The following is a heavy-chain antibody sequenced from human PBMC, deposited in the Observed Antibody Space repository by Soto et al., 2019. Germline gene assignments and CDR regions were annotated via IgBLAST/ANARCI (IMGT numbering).Heavy chain of an antibody. CDR1: GGSLSSYY. CDR3: ARHRIVVVTSFDY. CDR2: IYYSGST. J-gene: IGHJ4*02. Sequence: SETLSPTCTVSGGSLSSYYWSSVRHPPGKGLEWIGYIYYSGSTTYNPSLKSRVTISVDTSKNQFSLKLSSVTAADTAVYYCARHRIVVVTSFDYWGQGTLVTVSS. V-gene: IGHV4-59*08. D-gene: IGHD3-22*01.